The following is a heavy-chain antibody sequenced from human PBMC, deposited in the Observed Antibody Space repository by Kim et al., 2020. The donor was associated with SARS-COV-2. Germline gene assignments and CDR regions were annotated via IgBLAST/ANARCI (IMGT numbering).Heavy chain of an antibody. Sequence: GGSLRLSCAASGFTFSSYSMNWVRQAPGKGLEWVSSISSSSSYIYYADSVKGRFTISRDNAKNSLYLQMNSLRAEDTAVYYCARDGRGYSGYGGSDYWGQGTLVTVSS. CDR2: ISSSSSYI. CDR1: GFTFSSYS. V-gene: IGHV3-21*01. D-gene: IGHD5-12*01. CDR3: ARDGRGYSGYGGSDY. J-gene: IGHJ4*02.